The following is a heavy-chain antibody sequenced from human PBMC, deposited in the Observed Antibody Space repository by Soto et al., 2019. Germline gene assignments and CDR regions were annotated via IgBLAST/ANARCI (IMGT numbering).Heavy chain of an antibody. CDR2: ISYDGSNK. J-gene: IGHJ4*02. Sequence: QVQLVESGGGVVQPGRSLRLSCAASGFTFSSYGMHWVRQAPGKGLEWVAVISYDGSNKYYADSVKGRFTISRDNSKNTLYLQMNSLRAEDTDVYYCAKDSPEYYDSSTIGYWGQGTLVTVSS. CDR1: GFTFSSYG. V-gene: IGHV3-30*18. D-gene: IGHD3-22*01. CDR3: AKDSPEYYDSSTIGY.